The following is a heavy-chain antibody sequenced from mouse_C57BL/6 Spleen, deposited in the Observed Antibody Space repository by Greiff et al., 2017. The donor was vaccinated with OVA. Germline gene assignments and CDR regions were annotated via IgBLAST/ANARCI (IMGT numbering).Heavy chain of an antibody. D-gene: IGHD1-1*02. CDR2: INPNSGTT. Sequence: VQLQQSGPELVKPGASVKISCKASGYSFTDYNMNWVKQSHGKSLEWIGVINPNSGTTSYNQKFKGKATLTVDQSSSTAYMQLNSLTSEDSAVYYCSSLYGGNAMDYWGQGTSVTVSS. CDR1: GYSFTDYN. J-gene: IGHJ4*01. V-gene: IGHV1-39*01. CDR3: SSLYGGNAMDY.